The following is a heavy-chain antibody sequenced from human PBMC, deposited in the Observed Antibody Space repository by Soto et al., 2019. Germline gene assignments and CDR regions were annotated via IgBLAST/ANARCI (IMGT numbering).Heavy chain of an antibody. CDR2: MNPKSGGA. CDR1: GYTFTDYY. CDR3: TRENIENSDGLYGAFDI. V-gene: IGHV1-2*02. D-gene: IGHD5-18*01. Sequence: GASVKVSCKTSGYTFTDYYTHWVRRAPGQGLEWMGWMNPKSGGAYFAQKFQGRVTLTRDTSIGTAYIEVNSLTSDDTAVYFCTRENIENSDGLYGAFDIWGQGTTVTVSS. J-gene: IGHJ3*02.